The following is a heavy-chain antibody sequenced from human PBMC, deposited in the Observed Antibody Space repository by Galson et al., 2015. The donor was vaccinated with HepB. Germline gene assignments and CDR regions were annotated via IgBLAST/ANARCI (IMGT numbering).Heavy chain of an antibody. D-gene: IGHD3-3*01. CDR1: GYSITRSTW. CDR3: ARVNDFWSGNIRAHYFDY. V-gene: IGHV4-4*02. J-gene: IGHJ4*02. Sequence: LSLTCGVSGYSITRSTWWSWVRQSPGKGLQWIAEIHHSGNAHYNPSLKTRATISVDKSRNQFSLKLASVTAADTAVYYCARVNDFWSGNIRAHYFDYWGQGAQVTVSS. CDR2: IHHSGNA.